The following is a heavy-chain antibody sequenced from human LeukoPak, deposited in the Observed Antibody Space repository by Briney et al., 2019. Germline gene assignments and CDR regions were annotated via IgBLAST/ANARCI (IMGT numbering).Heavy chain of an antibody. D-gene: IGHD1-26*01. Sequence: SETLSLTCAVSGGSISSSNWWSWVRQPPGKGLEWIGEIYHSGSTNYNPSLRSRVTISVDKSKNQFSLKLSSVTAADTAVYYCARVSSGATTVDYWGQGTLVTVSS. CDR3: ARVSSGATTVDY. V-gene: IGHV4-4*02. CDR1: GGSISSSNW. CDR2: IYHSGST. J-gene: IGHJ4*02.